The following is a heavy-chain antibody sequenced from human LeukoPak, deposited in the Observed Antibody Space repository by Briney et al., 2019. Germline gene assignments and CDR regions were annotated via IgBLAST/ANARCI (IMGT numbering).Heavy chain of an antibody. V-gene: IGHV4-59*01. J-gene: IGHJ1*01. D-gene: IGHD2-15*01. CDR2: IYYSGTT. CDR1: GGSISCYY. Sequence: PSETLSLACTVSGGSISCYYWSLIRQPPGKGLEWIGYIYYSGTTNYNPSLKSRVTISVDTSKNQFSLKLSSVTAADTAVYYCAREDYCSGGSCYSGYFQHWGQGTLVTVSS. CDR3: AREDYCSGGSCYSGYFQH.